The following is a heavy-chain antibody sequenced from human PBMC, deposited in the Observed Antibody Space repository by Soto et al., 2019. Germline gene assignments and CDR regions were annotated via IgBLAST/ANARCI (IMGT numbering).Heavy chain of an antibody. Sequence: LQESGPRLVKPSQTLSLTCTVSCGSISSVGYYSSWICQHAGEGLEWIGYMYYSGSTYYNPTLKSRVTISVDTFKNQGSPKLSSVTVADTAVYYCERWNVRGVISYYFVYCGQGTLVTVSS. CDR2: MYYSGST. CDR1: CGSISSVGYY. D-gene: IGHD3-10*01. CDR3: ERWNVRGVISYYFVY. V-gene: IGHV4-31*03. J-gene: IGHJ4*02.